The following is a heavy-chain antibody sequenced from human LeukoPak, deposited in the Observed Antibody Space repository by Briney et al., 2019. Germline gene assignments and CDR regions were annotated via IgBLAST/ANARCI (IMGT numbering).Heavy chain of an antibody. CDR2: IYYSGST. CDR1: GGSISSSSYY. Sequence: SETLSLTCIVSGGSISSSSYYWGWIRQPPGKGLEWIGSIYYSGSTYYNPSLKSRVTISVDRSKNQFSLKLTSVTAADTAVYYCARVPVNIWENWFDPWGQGTLVTVSS. D-gene: IGHD1-26*01. J-gene: IGHJ5*02. CDR3: ARVPVNIWENWFDP. V-gene: IGHV4-39*07.